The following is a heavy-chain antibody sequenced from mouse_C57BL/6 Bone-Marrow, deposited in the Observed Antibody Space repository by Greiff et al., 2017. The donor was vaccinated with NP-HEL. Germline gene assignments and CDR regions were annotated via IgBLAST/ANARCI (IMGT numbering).Heavy chain of an antibody. CDR3: VRHCDYGRPYAMDY. Sequence: EVQLVESGGGLVQPKGSLKLSCAASGFSFNTYAMNWVRQAPGKGLEWVARIRSKSNNYATYYADSVKDRFTISRDDSESMLYLQMNNLKTEDTAMYYCVRHCDYGRPYAMDYWGQGTSVTVSS. D-gene: IGHD2-4*01. J-gene: IGHJ4*01. CDR2: IRSKSNNYAT. CDR1: GFSFNTYA. V-gene: IGHV10-1*01.